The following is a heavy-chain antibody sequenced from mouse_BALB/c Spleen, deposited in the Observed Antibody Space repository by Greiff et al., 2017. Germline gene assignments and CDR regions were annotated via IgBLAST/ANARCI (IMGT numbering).Heavy chain of an antibody. CDR1: GFTFSSYG. V-gene: IGHV5-6*03. CDR3: ARRALYGNYVMDY. J-gene: IGHJ4*01. Sequence: DVHLVESGGGLVQPGGSRKLSCAASGFTFSSYGMSWVRQTPDKRLEWVATIRSGGSYTYYPDSVKGRFTISRDNAKNTLYLQMSSLTSEDTAMYDGARRALYGNYVMDYWGQGTSVTVSS. CDR2: IRSGGSYT. D-gene: IGHD2-1*01.